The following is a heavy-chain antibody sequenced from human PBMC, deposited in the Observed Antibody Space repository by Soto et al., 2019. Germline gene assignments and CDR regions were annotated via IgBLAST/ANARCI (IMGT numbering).Heavy chain of an antibody. CDR3: AKDSSSWHGYCDY. Sequence: EVQLLESGGGLVQPGGSLRLSCAASGFTFSSYAMSWVRQAPGKGLEWVSAISGSGGSTYYADSVKGRFTISRDNSKNPLYLQMNSLRAEDTAVYYCAKDSSSWHGYCDYWGKGTLVTVSS. CDR2: ISGSGGST. D-gene: IGHD6-13*01. CDR1: GFTFSSYA. V-gene: IGHV3-23*01. J-gene: IGHJ4*02.